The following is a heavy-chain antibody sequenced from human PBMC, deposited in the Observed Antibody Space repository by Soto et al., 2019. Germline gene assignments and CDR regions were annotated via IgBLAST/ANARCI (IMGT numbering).Heavy chain of an antibody. CDR3: ARGIVVVTAIPGSGWFDP. J-gene: IGHJ5*02. CDR2: IIPIFGTA. D-gene: IGHD2-21*02. CDR1: GYTFTTHA. V-gene: IGHV1-69*13. Sequence: SVKVSGKASGYTFTTHAMHWVLQSPLQWLEWMGGIIPIFGTANYAQKFQGRVTITADESTSTAYMELSSLRSEDTAVYYCARGIVVVTAIPGSGWFDPWGQGTLVTVSS.